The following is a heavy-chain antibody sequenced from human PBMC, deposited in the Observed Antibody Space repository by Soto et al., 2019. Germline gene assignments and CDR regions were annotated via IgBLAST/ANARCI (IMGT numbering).Heavy chain of an antibody. CDR2: IVVGSGNT. CDR3: AVGKLGLYYYGMDV. J-gene: IGHJ6*02. V-gene: IGHV1-58*01. D-gene: IGHD3-10*01. Sequence: SVKVSCKASGFTFTSSAVQWVRQALGQRLEWVGWIVVGSGNTNYAQKFQERVTITRDMSTSTAYMELSSLRSEDTAVYYCAVGKLGLYYYGMDVWGQGTTVTVSS. CDR1: GFTFTSSA.